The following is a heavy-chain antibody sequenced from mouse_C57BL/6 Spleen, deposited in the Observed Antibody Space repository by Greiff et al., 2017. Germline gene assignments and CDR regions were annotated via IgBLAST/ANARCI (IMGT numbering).Heavy chain of an antibody. J-gene: IGHJ3*01. D-gene: IGHD4-1*01. Sequence: VQLQQPGAELVKPGASVKLSCKASGYTFTSYWMHWVKQRPGRGLEWIGRIDPNSGGTKYNEKFKGKATLTVDKPSSTAYMQLSSLTSEDSAVYYCARSGNWEEFAYWGQGTLVTVSA. V-gene: IGHV1-72*01. CDR1: GYTFTSYW. CDR2: IDPNSGGT. CDR3: ARSGNWEEFAY.